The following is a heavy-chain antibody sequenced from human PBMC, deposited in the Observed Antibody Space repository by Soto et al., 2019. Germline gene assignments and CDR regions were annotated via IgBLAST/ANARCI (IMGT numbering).Heavy chain of an antibody. V-gene: IGHV4-31*03. J-gene: IGHJ4*02. CDR3: ARDAPDYYGSGSYQDY. D-gene: IGHD3-10*01. Sequence: SETLSLTCTVSGGSISSGGYYWIWIRQHPGKGLEWIGYIYYSGSTYYNPSLKSRVTISVDTSKNQFSLKLSSVTAADTAVYYCARDAPDYYGSGSYQDYWGLGTLVTVSS. CDR1: GGSISSGGYY. CDR2: IYYSGST.